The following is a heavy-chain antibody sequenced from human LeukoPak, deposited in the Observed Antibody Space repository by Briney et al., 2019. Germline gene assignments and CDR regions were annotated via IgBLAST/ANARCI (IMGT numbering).Heavy chain of an antibody. CDR1: VGSINNFF. CDR2: IYYSGGT. CDR3: ARVSNDYSGNGAFDI. Sequence: PSETLSLTCTISVGSINNFFWMWIRQPPGKGLEWIGYIYYSGGTNYNPSLKSRVAVSVDTSKNQFSLKLNYVTAADTGIYYCARVSNDYSGNGAFDIWGQGTMVTVSS. J-gene: IGHJ3*02. V-gene: IGHV4-59*01. D-gene: IGHD4-23*01.